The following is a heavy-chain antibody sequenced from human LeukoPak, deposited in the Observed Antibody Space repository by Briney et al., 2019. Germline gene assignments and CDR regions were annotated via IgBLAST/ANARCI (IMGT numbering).Heavy chain of an antibody. CDR3: AKDFRAKYGSGAYGWFDP. CDR2: TYSGDTT. Sequence: GGSLRLTCAAFGFIVRSNHINWVRQAPGKGLEWVSITYSGDTTYYADSVKGRFIISRDDSKNTLYLQMTSLRAEDTALYYCAKDFRAKYGSGAYGWFDPWGQGTLVTVSS. D-gene: IGHD3-10*01. J-gene: IGHJ5*02. V-gene: IGHV3-66*01. CDR1: GFIVRSNH.